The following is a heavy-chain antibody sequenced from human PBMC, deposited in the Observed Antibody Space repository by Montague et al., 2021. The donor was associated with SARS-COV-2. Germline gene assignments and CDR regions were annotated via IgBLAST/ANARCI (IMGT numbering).Heavy chain of an antibody. Sequence: SLRLSCAASGFPFSDKYMNLFRQAPGKGLEWVSYISSNSRYTDYADSVKGRFTISRDNAKNSLYLQMNSLRAEDTAVYFCARGGLQGTFDYWGQGTLVTVSS. CDR1: GFPFSDKY. D-gene: IGHD4-11*01. J-gene: IGHJ4*02. CDR2: ISSNSRYT. CDR3: ARGGLQGTFDY. V-gene: IGHV3-11*05.